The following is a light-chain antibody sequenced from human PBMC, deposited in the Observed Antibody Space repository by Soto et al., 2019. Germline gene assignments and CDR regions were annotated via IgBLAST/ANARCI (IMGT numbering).Light chain of an antibody. V-gene: IGLV2-14*01. J-gene: IGLJ2*01. CDR2: EVS. Sequence: QSALTQPASVSGSPGQSITISCTGTRSDVGDYNYVSWYQQHPGKSPKLMIYEVSNRPSGVSFRFSGSKSGNTASLTISGLQDEDEAHYYCSSYTSSNTVIFGGGTKLTVL. CDR3: SSYTSSNTVI. CDR1: RSDVGDYNY.